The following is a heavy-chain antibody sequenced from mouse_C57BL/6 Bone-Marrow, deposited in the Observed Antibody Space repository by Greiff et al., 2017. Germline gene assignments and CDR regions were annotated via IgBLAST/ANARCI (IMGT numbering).Heavy chain of an antibody. CDR3: AREATVVAHWYFDV. CDR1: GYAFTNYL. Sequence: QVQLQQSGAELVRPGTSVKVSCKASGYAFTNYLIEWVKQRPGQGLEWIGVINPGSGGTNYNEKFKGKATLTADKSSSTAYMQLRILTSEASAVYYCAREATVVAHWYFDVWGTGTTVTVSS. CDR2: INPGSGGT. V-gene: IGHV1-54*01. J-gene: IGHJ1*03. D-gene: IGHD1-1*01.